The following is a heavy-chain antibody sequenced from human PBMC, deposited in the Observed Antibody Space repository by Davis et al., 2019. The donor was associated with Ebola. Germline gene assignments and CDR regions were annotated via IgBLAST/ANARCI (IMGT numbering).Heavy chain of an antibody. CDR2: VYYTGRT. J-gene: IGHJ4*02. Sequence: SETLSLTCIVSGASVTSGSSYWSWIRQPPGKGLEWIGYVYYTGRTDYNPSLKSRVTTSVDTSKNQFSLKLSSVTAADTAVYYCARDRGYCSGGSCYSETLFDYWGQGTLVTVSS. D-gene: IGHD2-15*01. CDR3: ARDRGYCSGGSCYSETLFDY. V-gene: IGHV4-61*01. CDR1: GASVTSGSSY.